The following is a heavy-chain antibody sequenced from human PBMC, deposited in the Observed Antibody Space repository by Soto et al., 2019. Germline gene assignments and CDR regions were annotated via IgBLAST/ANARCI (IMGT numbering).Heavy chain of an antibody. V-gene: IGHV4-30-4*01. D-gene: IGHD3-3*01. J-gene: IGHJ6*02. Sequence: SETLSLTCTVSGGSISSGDYYWSWIRQPPGKGLEWIGYIYYSGSTYYNPSLKSRVTISVDTSKNQFSLKLSSVNAADTAVYYSAGAGGNHYEFWSGPTLYGMDVWGQGNPVTVSS. CDR3: AGAGGNHYEFWSGPTLYGMDV. CDR2: IYYSGST. CDR1: GGSISSGDYY.